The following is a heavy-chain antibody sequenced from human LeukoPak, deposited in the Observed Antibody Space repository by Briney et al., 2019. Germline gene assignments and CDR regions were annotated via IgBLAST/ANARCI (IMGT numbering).Heavy chain of an antibody. V-gene: IGHV4-30-2*01. D-gene: IGHD1-1*01. CDR2: IYHSGST. Sequence: SSEALSPTCAVSGGSISSGGYSWSWIRQPPGKGLEWIGYIYHSGSTYYSPSLKSRVTISVDRSKNQFSLKLSSVTAADTAVYYCARGTERASWFDPWGQGTLVTVSS. CDR3: ARGTERASWFDP. J-gene: IGHJ5*02. CDR1: GGSISSGGYS.